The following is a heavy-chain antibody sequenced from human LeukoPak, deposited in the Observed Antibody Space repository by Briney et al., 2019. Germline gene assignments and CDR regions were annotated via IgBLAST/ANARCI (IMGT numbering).Heavy chain of an antibody. V-gene: IGHV5-51*01. CDR1: GCRFTSYW. Sequence: GEALEISFKGSGCRFTSYWIGWGRPMPGKGGEWMGIIYPGDSDTRYSPSFQGQVTISADKSISTAYLQWSSLKASDTAMYYCARLLVSGSYYFDYWGQGTLVTVSS. D-gene: IGHD1-26*01. J-gene: IGHJ4*02. CDR2: IYPGDSDT. CDR3: ARLLVSGSYYFDY.